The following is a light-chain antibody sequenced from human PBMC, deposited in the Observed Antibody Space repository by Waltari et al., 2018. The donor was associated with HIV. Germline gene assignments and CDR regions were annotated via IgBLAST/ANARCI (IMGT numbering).Light chain of an antibody. J-gene: IGKJ1*01. CDR1: QSVSSSY. CDR3: QQFGSSTWT. V-gene: IGKV3-20*01. CDR2: GAS. Sequence: EIVLTQSPGTLSLSPGERATLSCRASQSVSSSYLAWYQQKPGQAPRLVIYGASSRATGIPDRLSGSGSGTDFTLTISRLEPEDFAVYYCQQFGSSTWTFGQGTKVEIK.